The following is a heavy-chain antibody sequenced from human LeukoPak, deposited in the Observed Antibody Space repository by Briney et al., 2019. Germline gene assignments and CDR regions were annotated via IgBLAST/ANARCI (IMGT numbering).Heavy chain of an antibody. J-gene: IGHJ4*02. V-gene: IGHV4-59*08. CDR1: GGSFSGYY. CDR3: ARHTSYGGNSAFGD. CDR2: IYYTGTT. D-gene: IGHD4-17*01. Sequence: SETLSLTCAVYGGSFSGYYCSWIRQPPGKGLEWIGYIYYTGTTNYNPSLKSRVTISVDTSKNHFSLKLYSVTAADTAVYYCARHTSYGGNSAFGDWGQGTLVTVSS.